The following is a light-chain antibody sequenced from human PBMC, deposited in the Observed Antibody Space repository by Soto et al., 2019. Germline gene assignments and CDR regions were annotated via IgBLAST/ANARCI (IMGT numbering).Light chain of an antibody. J-gene: IGLJ2*01. CDR2: DDT. CDR3: CSYAGSSTFV. V-gene: IGLV2-23*02. Sequence: QSALTQPASVSGSPGQSITISCTGTSSDVGSYNLVSWYQQQPDKAPKLMIYDDTKRPSGVSNRFSGSKSGNTASLTISGLQAEDEADYYCCSYAGSSTFVFGGGTKVTVL. CDR1: SSDVGSYNL.